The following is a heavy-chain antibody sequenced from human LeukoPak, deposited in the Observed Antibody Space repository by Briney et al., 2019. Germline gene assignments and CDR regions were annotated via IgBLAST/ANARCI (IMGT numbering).Heavy chain of an antibody. CDR1: GGSISSGSYY. J-gene: IGHJ4*02. CDR2: IYTSGST. V-gene: IGHV4-61*02. CDR3: AREGEYSSSSQDY. D-gene: IGHD6-6*01. Sequence: SETLSLTCTVSGGSISSGSYYWSWIRQPAGKGLEWIGRIYTSGSTNYNPSLKSRVTISVDTSKNQFSLKLSSVTAADTAVYYCAREGEYSSSSQDYWGQGTLVTVSS.